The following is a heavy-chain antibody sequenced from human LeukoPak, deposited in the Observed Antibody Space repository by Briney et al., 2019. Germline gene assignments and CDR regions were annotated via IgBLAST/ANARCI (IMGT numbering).Heavy chain of an antibody. D-gene: IGHD4-17*01. CDR3: ARDLVTVTKGFDI. Sequence: SETLALTCAASDDAFSRHYLTWIRQTPGKGLEWIGYISYIGSTNYNPSLKSRVTISIDTSKNQFSLKLTSVTAADTAVYYCARDLVTVTKGFDIWGQGTMVSVSS. J-gene: IGHJ3*02. V-gene: IGHV4-59*11. CDR2: ISYIGST. CDR1: DDAFSRHY.